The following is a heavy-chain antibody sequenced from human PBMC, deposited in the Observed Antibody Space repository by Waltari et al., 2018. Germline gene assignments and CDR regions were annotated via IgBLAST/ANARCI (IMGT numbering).Heavy chain of an antibody. Sequence: QVQLQESGPGLVEPSATLSLTCTVSGGSVSSGGYYWSWIRQPPGKGLEWVGYTHTSGRTAYNPSLQSRVTIFGDTSTNQLSLNLRSVTAADTATYFCARVKDEFGDYGFDYWGQGTLVTVSS. CDR3: ARVKDEFGDYGFDY. D-gene: IGHD4-17*01. CDR2: THTSGRT. J-gene: IGHJ5*01. CDR1: GGSVSSGGYY. V-gene: IGHV4-61*08.